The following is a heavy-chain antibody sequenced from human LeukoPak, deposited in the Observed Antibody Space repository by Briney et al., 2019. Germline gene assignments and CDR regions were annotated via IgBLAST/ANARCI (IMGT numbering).Heavy chain of an antibody. CDR2: ISAYNGNT. V-gene: IGHV1-18*01. CDR3: ARLSGDPQFFGVVTFFDY. J-gene: IGHJ4*02. CDR1: GYTFSSSG. D-gene: IGHD3-3*01. Sequence: ASVKGSCKASGYTFSSSGISWVRQAPGQGLELMGWISAYNGNTDYAQKLQGRVTLTAETSTSTAYMALRSLRSNDTAMYYCARLSGDPQFFGVVTFFDYWGQGTLVTVSS.